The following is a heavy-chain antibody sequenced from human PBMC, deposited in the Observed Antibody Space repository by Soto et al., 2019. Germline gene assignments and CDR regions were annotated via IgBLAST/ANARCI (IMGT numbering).Heavy chain of an antibody. V-gene: IGHV3-23*01. CDR1: GFTFSSYT. CDR2: ITGSSGHM. D-gene: IGHD1-1*01. J-gene: IGHJ5*02. Sequence: GGSLRLSCAASGFTFSSYTMTWVRQAPGKGLEWVSSITGSSGHMYYTDSVRGRFTVSRDNSKNTLYLQMNSLRAEDTAVYYCAKCVGRWNSWFDPWGQGTLVTVSS. CDR3: AKCVGRWNSWFDP.